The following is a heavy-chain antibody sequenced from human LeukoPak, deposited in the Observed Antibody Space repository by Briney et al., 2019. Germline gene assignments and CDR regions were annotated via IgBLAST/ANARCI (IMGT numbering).Heavy chain of an antibody. CDR3: ATVVPIYWYFDL. V-gene: IGHV1-24*01. Sequence: ASVKVSCKVSGYTLTELSMHWVRQAPGKGLEWMGGFDPEDGETIYAQKFQGRVTMTEDTSTDTAYMELSSLRSEDTAVYYCATVVPIYWYFDLWGRGALVTVSS. D-gene: IGHD6-13*01. J-gene: IGHJ2*01. CDR2: FDPEDGET. CDR1: GYTLTELS.